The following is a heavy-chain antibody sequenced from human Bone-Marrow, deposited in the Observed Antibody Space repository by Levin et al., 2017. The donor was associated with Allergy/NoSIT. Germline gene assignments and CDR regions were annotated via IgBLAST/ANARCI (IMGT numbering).Heavy chain of an antibody. CDR2: IRGSGVGT. V-gene: IGHV3-23*01. CDR1: GFTFSSYA. J-gene: IGHJ4*02. Sequence: GGSLRLSCAASGFTFSSYAMSWVRQAPGKGLEWVSGIRGSGVGTYYADSVKGRFTISRDNSKNTLYLQMKSLRAEDTAVYYCAKDIGSSGSAGDRDYWGQGAQVTVSS. D-gene: IGHD6-25*01. CDR3: AKDIGSSGSAGDRDY.